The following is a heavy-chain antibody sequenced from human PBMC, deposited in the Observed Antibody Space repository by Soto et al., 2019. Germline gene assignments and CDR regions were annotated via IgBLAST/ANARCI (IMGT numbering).Heavy chain of an antibody. CDR2: IIPIFGTA. V-gene: IGHV1-69*01. D-gene: IGHD3-10*01. J-gene: IGHJ4*02. Sequence: QVQLVQSGAEVKKPGSSVKVSCKASGGTFSSYAISWVRQAPGQGLEWMGGIIPIFGTANYAQKFQGRVTITADESTSTAYMEVSSLRSEDTAVYYCARSYDYYGSGSYYPFDYWGQGALVTVSS. CDR3: ARSYDYYGSGSYYPFDY. CDR1: GGTFSSYA.